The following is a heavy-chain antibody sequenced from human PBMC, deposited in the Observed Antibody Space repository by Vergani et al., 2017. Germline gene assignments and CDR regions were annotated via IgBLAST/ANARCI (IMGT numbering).Heavy chain of an antibody. V-gene: IGHV1-18*01. CDR2: ISAYNGNT. D-gene: IGHD1-14*01. Sequence: QVQLVQSGAEVKKPGASVKVSCKASGYTFTSYGISWVRQAPGKGLEWMGWISAYNGNTNYAQKLQGRVTMTTDTSTSQAYMELRSLRSDETAVYYCAIPGGGGNHQNRRXFDYWGQGTLVTVSS. CDR3: AIPGGGGNHQNRRXFDY. CDR1: GYTFTSYG. J-gene: IGHJ4*02.